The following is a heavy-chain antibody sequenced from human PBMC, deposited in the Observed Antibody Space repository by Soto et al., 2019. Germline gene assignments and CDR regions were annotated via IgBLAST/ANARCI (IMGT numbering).Heavy chain of an antibody. J-gene: IGHJ2*01. V-gene: IGHV3-30-3*01. CDR3: ARVWYRGGGCYYRSVVL. D-gene: IGHD1-26*01. CDR2: ISYDGTAK. Sequence: HPGGSLRLSCAGTGFSLHTYAMHWVRQAPGKGLEWVALISYDGTAKYYTDSVKGRFTISRDNSKNTLDVQMNSLRLEDTAVYYSARVWYRGGGCYYRSVVLCVRGTPGPRLL. CDR1: GFSLHTYA.